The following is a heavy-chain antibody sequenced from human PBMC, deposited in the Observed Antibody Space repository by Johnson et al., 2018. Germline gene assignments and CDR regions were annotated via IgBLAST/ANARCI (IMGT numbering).Heavy chain of an antibody. Sequence: QVQLQQWGAGLLKPSETLSLTCAVYGGSFSGYYWSWIRQPPGKGLEWIGEINHSGSTTYNPSLKSRVTISVNTSQNQFSLKLGSVTAADTAVYYCAGFELSGNAFDFLGQGTMVTVSS. CDR1: GGSFSGYY. D-gene: IGHD3-10*01. J-gene: IGHJ3*01. V-gene: IGHV4-34*01. CDR3: AGFELSGNAFDF. CDR2: INHSGST.